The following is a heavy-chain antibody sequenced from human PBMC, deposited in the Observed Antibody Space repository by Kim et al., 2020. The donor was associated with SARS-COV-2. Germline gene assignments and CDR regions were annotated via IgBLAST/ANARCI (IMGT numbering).Heavy chain of an antibody. J-gene: IGHJ4*02. D-gene: IGHD3-3*01. Sequence: ADPMKARINIYRDNATNSLYLQMNSLRAEDTALYHCARGQYYDFWSGTFDYWGQGTLVTVSS. V-gene: IGHV3-20*01. CDR3: ARGQYYDFWSGTFDY.